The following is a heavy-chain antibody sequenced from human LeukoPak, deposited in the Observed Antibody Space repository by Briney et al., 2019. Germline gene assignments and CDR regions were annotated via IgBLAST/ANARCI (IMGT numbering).Heavy chain of an antibody. V-gene: IGHV6-1*01. CDR2: TYYRSKWYN. D-gene: IGHD6-13*01. CDR3: ARDRSDGRSWFRFDP. CDR1: GDSVSSNSAT. J-gene: IGHJ5*02. Sequence: SQTLSLTCAISGDSVSSNSATWNWIRQSPSRGLEWLVRTYYRSKWYNNYAVSVKSRITINPDTSKNQFSLQLNSVTPEDTAVYYRARDRSDGRSWFRFDPWGQGTLVTVSS.